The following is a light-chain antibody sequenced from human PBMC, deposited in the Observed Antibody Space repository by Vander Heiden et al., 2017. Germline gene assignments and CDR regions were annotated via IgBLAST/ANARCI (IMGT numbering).Light chain of an antibody. V-gene: IGKV4-1*01. CDR2: WAS. Sequence: DIVMTQSPDSLAVYLGERATINCKSSQSVLYSSNNKNYLAGYQQKPGQPPKLLIYWASTRESGVPDRFSGSGSGTDFTLTISSLQAEDVAVYYCQQYYSTPLTFGGGTKVEIK. J-gene: IGKJ4*01. CDR1: QSVLYSSNNKNY. CDR3: QQYYSTPLT.